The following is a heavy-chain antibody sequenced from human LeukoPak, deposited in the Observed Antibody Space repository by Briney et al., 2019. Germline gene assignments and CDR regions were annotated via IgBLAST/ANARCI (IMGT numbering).Heavy chain of an antibody. CDR1: GGSISSSNYY. Sequence: SETLSLTCTVSGGSISSSNYYWGWIRQPPGKGLEWIGSIYYSGSTYYNPSLKSRVTISVDTSKNQFSLKLNSLTAADTAVYYCARTVGGSFYYFDYWGQGTLVTVSS. D-gene: IGHD1-26*01. CDR2: IYYSGST. CDR3: ARTVGGSFYYFDY. V-gene: IGHV4-39*01. J-gene: IGHJ4*02.